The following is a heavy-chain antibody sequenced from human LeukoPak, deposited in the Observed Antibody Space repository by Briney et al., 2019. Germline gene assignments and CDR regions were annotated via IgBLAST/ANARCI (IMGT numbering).Heavy chain of an antibody. D-gene: IGHD2-2*01. Sequence: ASVKVSCKASGYTFTGYYMHWVRQAPGQGLEWMGWMNPNSGNTGYAQKFQGRVTMTRNTSISTAYMELSSLRSEDTAVYYCARVYCSSTSCYLIDYWGQGTLVTVSS. V-gene: IGHV1-8*02. J-gene: IGHJ4*02. CDR2: MNPNSGNT. CDR3: ARVYCSSTSCYLIDY. CDR1: GYTFTGYY.